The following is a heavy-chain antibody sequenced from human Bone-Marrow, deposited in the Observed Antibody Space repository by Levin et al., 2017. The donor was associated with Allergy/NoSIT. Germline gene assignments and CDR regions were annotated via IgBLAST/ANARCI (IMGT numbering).Heavy chain of an antibody. Sequence: ASVKVSCKASGYTFTGYYMHWVRQAPGQGLEWMGWINPNSGGTNYAQKFQGRVTMTRDTSISTAYMELSRLRSDDTAVYYCARVRGLIRGDEWTKHFDYWGQGTLVTVSS. J-gene: IGHJ4*02. D-gene: IGHD3-10*01. CDR3: ARVRGLIRGDEWTKHFDY. V-gene: IGHV1-2*02. CDR1: GYTFTGYY. CDR2: INPNSGGT.